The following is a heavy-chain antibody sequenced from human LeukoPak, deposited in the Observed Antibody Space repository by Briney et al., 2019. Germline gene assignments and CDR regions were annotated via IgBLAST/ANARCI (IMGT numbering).Heavy chain of an antibody. CDR2: ISGGGEDT. V-gene: IGHV3-23*01. CDR3: AKLPRYSSSWYIDY. Sequence: PGGSLRLSCAASGFTFTSYAMSWIRQAPGKGLEWVSAISGGGEDTYYPDSVKGRFTISRDNSKNTLYLQMNSLRAEDTAVYYCAKLPRYSSSWYIDYWGQGTLVTVSS. D-gene: IGHD6-13*01. CDR1: GFTFTSYA. J-gene: IGHJ4*02.